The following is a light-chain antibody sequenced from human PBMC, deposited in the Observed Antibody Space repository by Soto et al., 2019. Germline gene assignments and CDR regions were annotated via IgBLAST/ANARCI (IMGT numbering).Light chain of an antibody. J-gene: IGLJ1*01. Sequence: SYELTQPPSVSVAPGQTARITCGGDKLGSKIVHWYKQRPGQAPVAVVFDATDRPSGIPDRFSAPRSGDTATLTISRVDAGDEADYFCQVWASTAEFFVFGSGTKVTV. CDR1: KLGSKI. CDR3: QVWASTAEFFV. V-gene: IGLV3-21*02. CDR2: DAT.